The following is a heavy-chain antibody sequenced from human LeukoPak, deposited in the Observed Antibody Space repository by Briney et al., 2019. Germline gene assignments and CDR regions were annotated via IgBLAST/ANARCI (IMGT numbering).Heavy chain of an antibody. Sequence: GGSLRLSCAASGFTFSGYWMSWVRQAPGKGLEWVANIKQDESETYYVGSMKGRFTIPRDNAKNSLFLQMDSLRAEDTAVYFCAREVSHWFFDVWGRGALVTVSS. V-gene: IGHV3-7*01. CDR1: GFTFSGYW. CDR3: AREVSHWFFDV. J-gene: IGHJ2*01. CDR2: IKQDESET.